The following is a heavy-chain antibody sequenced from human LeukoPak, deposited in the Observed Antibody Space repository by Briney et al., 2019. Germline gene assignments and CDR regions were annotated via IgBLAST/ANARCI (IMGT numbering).Heavy chain of an antibody. V-gene: IGHV3-23*01. CDR3: AKILTPGFGY. J-gene: IGHJ4*02. CDR2: ISGSGGST. Sequence: GGTLRLSCAVSGFTFSSYAMSWVRQPPGKGLEWVSAISGSGGSTYYADSEKGRFTISRYNSETTLYLQMSSMRAEDTAVYYCAKILTPGFGYWGQGTLVTVSS. CDR1: GFTFSSYA.